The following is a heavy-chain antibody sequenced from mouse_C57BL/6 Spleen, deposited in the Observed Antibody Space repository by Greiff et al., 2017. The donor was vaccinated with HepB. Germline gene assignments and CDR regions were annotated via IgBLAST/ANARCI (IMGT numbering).Heavy chain of an antibody. J-gene: IGHJ2*01. V-gene: IGHV1-7*01. CDR1: GYTFTSYW. D-gene: IGHD2-12*01. CDR2: INPSSGYT. CDR3: ARDSDWADY. Sequence: QVQLQQPGAELAKPGASVKLSCKASGYTFTSYWMDWVKQRPGQGLEWIGYINPSSGYTKYNQKFKDKATLTADKSSSTAYMQLSSLTYEDSAVYDCARDSDWADYWGQGTTLTVSS.